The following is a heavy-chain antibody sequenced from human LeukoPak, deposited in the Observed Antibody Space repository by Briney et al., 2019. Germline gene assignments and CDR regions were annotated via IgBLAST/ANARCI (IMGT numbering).Heavy chain of an antibody. CDR3: AKPLDSSGYYASDI. V-gene: IGHV3-30*18. CDR1: GFTFSRYG. Sequence: PGSSLRLSCAASGFTFSRYGMHWVRQAPGKGLEWVAVISYDGSNKYYGDSVKGRFTISRDNSKNTLYLQMNSLRAEDTAVYYCAKPLDSSGYYASDIWGQGTMVTVSS. D-gene: IGHD3-22*01. J-gene: IGHJ3*02. CDR2: ISYDGSNK.